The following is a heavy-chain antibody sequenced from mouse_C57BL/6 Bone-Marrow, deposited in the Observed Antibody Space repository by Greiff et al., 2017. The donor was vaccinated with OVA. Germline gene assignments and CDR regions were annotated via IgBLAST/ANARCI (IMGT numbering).Heavy chain of an antibody. CDR1: GFNIKDDY. J-gene: IGHJ3*01. CDR3: TTLYYDYLAD. D-gene: IGHD2-4*01. CDR2: IDPENGDT. V-gene: IGHV14-4*01. Sequence: VQLQQSGAELVRPGASVKLSCTASGFNIKDDYMHWVKQRPEQGLEWIGWIDPENGDTEYASKFQGKATITADTSSNTAYLQLSSLTSEDTAVYYCTTLYYDYLADWGQGTLVTVSA.